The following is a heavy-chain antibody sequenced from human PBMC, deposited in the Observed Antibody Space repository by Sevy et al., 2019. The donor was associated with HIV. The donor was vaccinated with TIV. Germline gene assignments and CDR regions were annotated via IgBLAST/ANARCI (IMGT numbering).Heavy chain of an antibody. CDR1: GFTLNNYW. CDR2: INQDGGVT. Sequence: GGSLRLSCLASGFTLNNYWMHWVRQAPGKGLEWVANINQDGGVTYYVDSVRGRFTISRDNGRNLVFLQMNSLRVDDTALYFCVRAIAKDGSFWGQGTLVTVSS. J-gene: IGHJ4*02. V-gene: IGHV3-7*01. D-gene: IGHD6-13*01. CDR3: VRAIAKDGSF.